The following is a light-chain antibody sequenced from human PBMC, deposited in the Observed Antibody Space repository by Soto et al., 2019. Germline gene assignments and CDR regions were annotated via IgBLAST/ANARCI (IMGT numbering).Light chain of an antibody. J-gene: IGKJ5*01. CDR3: QQYNNWPPIT. CDR2: GAS. V-gene: IGKV3-20*01. Sequence: EIVLTQSPGTPSLSPGERATLSRRASQSVSSSYLAWYQQKPGQAPRLLIYGASSRATGIPDRFSGSGSGTDFTLTISSLQSEDFAVYYCQQYNNWPPITFGQGTRLEIK. CDR1: QSVSSSY.